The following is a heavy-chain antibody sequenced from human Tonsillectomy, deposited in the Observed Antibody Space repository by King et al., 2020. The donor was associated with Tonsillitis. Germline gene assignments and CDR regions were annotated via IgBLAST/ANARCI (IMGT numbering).Heavy chain of an antibody. J-gene: IGHJ1*01. V-gene: IGHV2-5*02. CDR1: GFSLSADGVG. CDR2: IYWDDDK. D-gene: IGHD3-22*01. Sequence: TLKESGPTLVKPTQTLTLTCTFSGFSLSADGVGVGWIRQPPGKALEWLALIYWDDDKRYSPSLKSRLTITKDTSKNQVVLTMTNMDPVDTATYYCAHRRSNYYDSSGYYYFAEYFQDWGQGTLVTVSS. CDR3: AHRRSNYYDSSGYYYFAEYFQD.